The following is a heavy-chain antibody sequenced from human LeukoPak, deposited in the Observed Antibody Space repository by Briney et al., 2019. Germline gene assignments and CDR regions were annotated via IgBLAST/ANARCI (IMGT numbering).Heavy chain of an antibody. CDR1: GGSISSSSYC. J-gene: IGHJ4*02. V-gene: IGHV4-39*01. CDR2: IYYSGST. D-gene: IGHD4-17*01. CDR3: ARRFHYVYGDFFDY. Sequence: PSETLSLTCTVSGGSISSSSYCWGWIRQPPGKGLEWIGSIYYSGSTYYNPSLKSRVTISVDTSKNQFSLKLSSVTAADTAVYYCARRFHYVYGDFFDYWGQGTLVTVSS.